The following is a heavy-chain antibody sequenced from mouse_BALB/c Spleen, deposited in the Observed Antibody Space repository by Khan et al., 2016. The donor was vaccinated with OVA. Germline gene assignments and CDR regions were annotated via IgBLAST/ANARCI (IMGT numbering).Heavy chain of an antibody. D-gene: IGHD2-14*01. Sequence: VQLQQSGTELARPGASVKMSCKASGYTFTSYTMHWVKQRPGQGLEWIGYINPSSGYTNYNQKFKDKATLTADKSSITAYMQLGSLTSEDSAIYYCAREGAYYRSDGWFAYWGQGTLVTVSA. J-gene: IGHJ3*01. CDR1: GYTFTSYT. CDR3: AREGAYYRSDGWFAY. CDR2: INPSSGYT. V-gene: IGHV1-4*01.